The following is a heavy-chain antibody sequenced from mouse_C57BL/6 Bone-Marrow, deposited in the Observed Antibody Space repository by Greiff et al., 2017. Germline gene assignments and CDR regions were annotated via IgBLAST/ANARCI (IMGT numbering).Heavy chain of an antibody. CDR1: GYTFTSYW. CDR3: ALNWAFDY. Sequence: VQLQQPGAELVRPGSSVKLSCKASGYTFTSYWMHWVKQRPIQGLEWIGNIDPSDSETHYNQKFKDKATLTVDKSSSTAYMQLSSLTSDDSAVYYCALNWAFDYWGQGTTLTVSS. CDR2: IDPSDSET. D-gene: IGHD4-1*01. J-gene: IGHJ2*01. V-gene: IGHV1-52*01.